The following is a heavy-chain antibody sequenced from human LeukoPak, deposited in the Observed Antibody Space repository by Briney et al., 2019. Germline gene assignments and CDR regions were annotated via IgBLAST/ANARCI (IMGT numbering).Heavy chain of an antibody. Sequence: GGSLRLSCAASGFTFSSYGMHWVRQAPGKGLEWVAVISYDGSNKYYADSVKGRFTISRDNSKNTLYLQMNSLRAEDTAVYYCAKDFIAAAGAFDYWGQGTLVTVSP. CDR1: GFTFSSYG. CDR2: ISYDGSNK. V-gene: IGHV3-30*18. D-gene: IGHD6-13*01. CDR3: AKDFIAAAGAFDY. J-gene: IGHJ4*02.